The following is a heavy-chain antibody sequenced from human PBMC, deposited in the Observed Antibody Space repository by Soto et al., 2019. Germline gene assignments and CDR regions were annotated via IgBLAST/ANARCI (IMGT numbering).Heavy chain of an antibody. D-gene: IGHD6-6*01. Sequence: GGSLRLSCAASGFTFSSYWMSWVRQAPGKGLEWVANIKQDGSEKYYVDSVKGRFTISRDNAKNSLYLQMNSLRAEDTAVYYCARDVYSSSSWEFDYWGQGTLVTVSS. CDR3: ARDVYSSSSWEFDY. V-gene: IGHV3-7*01. CDR2: IKQDGSEK. J-gene: IGHJ4*02. CDR1: GFTFSSYW.